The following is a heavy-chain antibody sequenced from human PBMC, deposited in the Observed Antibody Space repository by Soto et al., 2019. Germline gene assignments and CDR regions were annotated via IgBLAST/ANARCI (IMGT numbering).Heavy chain of an antibody. D-gene: IGHD1-26*01. Sequence: GGSLRLSCAASGFTFSSYGMHWVRQAPGKGLEWVAVISFDGKNKYYGDSVEGRFTVSRENFNNTVYLQMNSLRGEDTAVYFCAGDRWEQAPPRYYYGMDVWGQGTTVTVSS. J-gene: IGHJ6*02. CDR1: GFTFSSYG. V-gene: IGHV3-30*03. CDR2: ISFDGKNK. CDR3: AGDRWEQAPPRYYYGMDV.